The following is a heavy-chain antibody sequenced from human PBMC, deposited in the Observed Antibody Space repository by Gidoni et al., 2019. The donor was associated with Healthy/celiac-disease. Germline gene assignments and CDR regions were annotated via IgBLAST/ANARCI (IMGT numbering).Heavy chain of an antibody. J-gene: IGHJ4*02. D-gene: IGHD6-6*01. V-gene: IGHV4-34*01. CDR1: GGSFSGYY. CDR3: ARAPTSYSSSSARLDY. Sequence: QVQLQQWGAGLLKPSETLSLTCAVYGGSFSGYYWSWIRQPPGKGLEWIGEINHSGSTNYNPSLKSRVTISVDTSKNQFSLKLSSVTAADTAVYYCARAPTSYSSSSARLDYWGQGTLVTVSS. CDR2: INHSGST.